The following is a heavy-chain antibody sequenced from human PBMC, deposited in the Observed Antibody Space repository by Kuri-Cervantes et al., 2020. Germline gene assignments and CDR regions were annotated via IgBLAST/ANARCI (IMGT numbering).Heavy chain of an antibody. D-gene: IGHD3-22*01. CDR3: ARFGSGYYNWFDP. J-gene: IGHJ5*02. CDR1: GFTFESAR. Sequence: GESLKISCPTSGFTFESARMSWVRQAPGKGLEWVSYISSSSSTIYYADSVKGRFTISRDNAKNSLYLQMNSLRAEDTAVYYCARFGSGYYNWFDPWGQGTLVTVSS. V-gene: IGHV3-48*01. CDR2: ISSSSSTI.